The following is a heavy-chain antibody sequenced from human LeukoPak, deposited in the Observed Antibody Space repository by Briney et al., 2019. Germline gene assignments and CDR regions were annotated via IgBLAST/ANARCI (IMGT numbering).Heavy chain of an antibody. J-gene: IGHJ3*02. V-gene: IGHV1-46*01. Sequence: ASVKVSCKASGYTFTNFYMHWVRQAPGQGPEWMGRIDPSGGSTYYAQKFQARVTMTRDTSTSTVYMELSSLRSEDTAVYYCARIGRRPSDAFDIWGRGTVVTVSS. CDR3: ARIGRRPSDAFDI. CDR1: GYTFTNFY. D-gene: IGHD1-1*01. CDR2: IDPSGGST.